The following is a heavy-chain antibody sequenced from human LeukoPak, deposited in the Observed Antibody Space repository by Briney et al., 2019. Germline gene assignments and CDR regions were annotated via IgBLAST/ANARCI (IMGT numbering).Heavy chain of an antibody. Sequence: SVTLSLTCTVSGGSISTYYWSWSRRPPGKGLEWIAYIHASGPTNYNPSLKSRITISVDTSKNQFSLKLSSVTAADAAVYYCARHDAGIAARPFDNWGQGTLVTVSS. V-gene: IGHV4-4*09. CDR3: ARHDAGIAARPFDN. CDR1: GGSISTYY. D-gene: IGHD6-6*01. J-gene: IGHJ4*02. CDR2: IHASGPT.